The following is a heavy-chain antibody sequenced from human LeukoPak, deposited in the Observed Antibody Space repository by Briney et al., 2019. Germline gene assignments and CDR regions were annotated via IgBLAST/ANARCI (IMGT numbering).Heavy chain of an antibody. D-gene: IGHD1-7*01. V-gene: IGHV4-59*02. Sequence: SETLSLTCTVSGGSVSSYYWSWIRQPPGKGLEWIGYIYYSGSTNYNPSLKSRVTISVDTSKNQFSLKPSSVTAADTDVYHCARDNWNYGSSMDVWGQGTTVTVSS. J-gene: IGHJ6*02. CDR2: IYYSGST. CDR1: GGSVSSYY. CDR3: ARDNWNYGSSMDV.